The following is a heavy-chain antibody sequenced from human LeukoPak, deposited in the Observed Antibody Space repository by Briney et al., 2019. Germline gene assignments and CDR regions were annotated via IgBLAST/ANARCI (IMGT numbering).Heavy chain of an antibody. CDR1: GGSISSSNW. CDR2: IYHSGST. Sequence: SETLSLTCAVSGGSISSSNWWSWVRQPPGKGLEWIGEIYHSGSTNYNPSLKSRVTISVDKSKNQFSLKLSSVTAADTAVYYCAREAGVAGNGFDPWGQGTLVTVSS. D-gene: IGHD6-19*01. J-gene: IGHJ5*02. CDR3: AREAGVAGNGFDP. V-gene: IGHV4-4*02.